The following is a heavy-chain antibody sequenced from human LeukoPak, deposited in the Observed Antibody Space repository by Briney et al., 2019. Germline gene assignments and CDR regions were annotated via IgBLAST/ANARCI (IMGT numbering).Heavy chain of an antibody. D-gene: IGHD4-11*01. V-gene: IGHV4-34*01. J-gene: IGHJ3*02. CDR2: INHSGST. CDR1: GGSFSVYY. CDR3: ATTGARRRRGAPGAFDI. Sequence: PSETLSLTCAVYGGSFSVYYWSWTPHPPGKGLAWIGEINHSGSTNYNPSLKSRVTISVDTSKNQYSLKLSSVTAADTAVYYCATTGARRRRGAPGAFDIWGQGTMVTVSS.